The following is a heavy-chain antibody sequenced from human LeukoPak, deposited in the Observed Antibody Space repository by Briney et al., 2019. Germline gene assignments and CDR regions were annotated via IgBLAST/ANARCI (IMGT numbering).Heavy chain of an antibody. CDR1: GFTFTIFG. CDR2: IDARSGIT. J-gene: IGHJ4*02. D-gene: IGHD2-2*01. CDR3: ASGSEVGQFDY. Sequence: GGSLRLSCAASGFTFTIFGLNWVRQAPGKGPEWVSYIDARSGITYYADSVQGRFTISRDDARESVFLQMDGLRVDDTAVYYCASGSEVGQFDYWGQGTLVTVSS. V-gene: IGHV3-48*01.